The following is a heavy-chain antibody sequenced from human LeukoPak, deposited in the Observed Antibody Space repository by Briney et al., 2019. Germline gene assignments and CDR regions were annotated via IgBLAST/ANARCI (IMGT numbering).Heavy chain of an antibody. V-gene: IGHV3-33*01. CDR3: ARVGYSQYYYYMDV. CDR1: GFTFSSYG. Sequence: GGSLRLSCAASGFTFSSYGMHWVRQAPGKGLEWVAVIWYDGSNKYYADSVKGRFTISRDNAKNSLYLQMNSLRAEDTAVYYCARVGYSQYYYYMDVWGKGTTVTVSS. CDR2: IWYDGSNK. D-gene: IGHD4-11*01. J-gene: IGHJ6*03.